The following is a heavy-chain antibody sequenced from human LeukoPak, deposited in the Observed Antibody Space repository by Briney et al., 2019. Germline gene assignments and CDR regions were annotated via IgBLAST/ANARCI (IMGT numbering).Heavy chain of an antibody. D-gene: IGHD2-8*01. CDR1: GYTFTGYY. CDR2: INPNSGGT. V-gene: IGHV1-2*06. Sequence: ASVRVSCKASGYTFTGYYMHWVRQAPGQGLEWMGRINPNSGGTNYAQKFQGRVTMTRDTSISTAYMELSRLRSDDTAVYYCARDLGCTNGVCRYYYYYYMDVWGKGTTVTVSS. J-gene: IGHJ6*03. CDR3: ARDLGCTNGVCRYYYYYYMDV.